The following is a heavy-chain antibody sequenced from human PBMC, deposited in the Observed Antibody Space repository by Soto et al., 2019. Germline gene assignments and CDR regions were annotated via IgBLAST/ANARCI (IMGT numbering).Heavy chain of an antibody. V-gene: IGHV2-5*01. CDR2: IYWNADK. CDR1: GFSLSTSGLG. Sequence: QIPLKESGPTLVKPTQPLTLTCTFSGFSLSTSGLGVAWLRQPPGKSMEWLALIYWNADKRYTPSLKSRITITEATSKTQAVLTMTTMDPMDPATYLCAHTPPSGRDCWGQGTLVSSSS. J-gene: IGHJ4*02. CDR3: AHTPPSGRDC.